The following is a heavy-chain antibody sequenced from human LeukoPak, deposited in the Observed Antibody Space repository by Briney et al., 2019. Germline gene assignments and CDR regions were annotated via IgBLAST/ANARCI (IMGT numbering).Heavy chain of an antibody. Sequence: GGSLRLSCAASGFTFSSYSMNWVRQAPGKGLEWVSSISPSSTYIYYADSMKGRFTISRDNAKNSLYLQMNSPRAEDTAVYYCARDSVWRGPPIAVAGTDFWGRGTLVTVSS. CDR3: ARDSVWRGPPIAVAGTDF. V-gene: IGHV3-21*01. CDR2: ISPSSTYI. J-gene: IGHJ4*02. CDR1: GFTFSSYS. D-gene: IGHD6-19*01.